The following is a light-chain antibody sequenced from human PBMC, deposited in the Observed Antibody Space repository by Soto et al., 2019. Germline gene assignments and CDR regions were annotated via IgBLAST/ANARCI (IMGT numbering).Light chain of an antibody. V-gene: IGLV1-40*01. CDR3: QSYDIQLSASLV. CDR2: ATN. Sequence: QSVLTQPPSVSGAPGQRVTISCTGSSSNFGAGYDVHWYQQLPGTAPKLLIYATNNRPSGIPDRFSGSTSGTSASLAITGLQAEDEADYYCQSYDIQLSASLVFGGGTQLTVL. J-gene: IGLJ2*01. CDR1: SSNFGAGYD.